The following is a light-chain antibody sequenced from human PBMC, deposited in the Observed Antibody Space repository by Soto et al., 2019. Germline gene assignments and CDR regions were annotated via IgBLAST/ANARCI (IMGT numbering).Light chain of an antibody. Sequence: EIVLTQSPGTLSLSPGERATLSCRASQSVDSTYLAWYQQKPDQSPRLLIYATSTRAAGIPDRFSGSGSGTGFTLTISRLEPDDVAVYYCQQYDTSPPMYTFGQGTKVDI. J-gene: IGKJ2*01. CDR2: ATS. CDR3: QQYDTSPPMYT. CDR1: QSVDSTY. V-gene: IGKV3-20*01.